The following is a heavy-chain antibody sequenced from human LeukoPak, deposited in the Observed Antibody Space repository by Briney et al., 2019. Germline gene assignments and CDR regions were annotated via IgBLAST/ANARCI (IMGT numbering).Heavy chain of an antibody. J-gene: IGHJ1*01. Sequence: GGSLRLSCAASGFTFSTYWMTWVRQAPGKGLEWVAHIKQDGSEKYYEDSMKGRFTISRDNAKGSLYLQMKSLRAEDTAVYYCVRDVAYDFRNPYRYFQHWGQGTLSPSLQ. CDR2: IKQDGSEK. V-gene: IGHV3-7*01. D-gene: IGHD3-3*01. CDR1: GFTFSTYW. CDR3: VRDVAYDFRNPYRYFQH.